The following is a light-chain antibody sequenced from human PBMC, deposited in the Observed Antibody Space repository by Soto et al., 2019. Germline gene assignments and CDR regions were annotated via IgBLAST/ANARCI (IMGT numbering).Light chain of an antibody. CDR3: AAWDDSLNALI. Sequence: QPVLTQPPSASGTPGQRVTISCSGSSSNIGGHTVDWYQQYPGRAPKLLISGNNQRPSGVPDRFSASKSGTSASLAISGLQSEDEADYHCAAWDDSLNALIFGGGTKVTVL. CDR1: SSNIGGHT. V-gene: IGLV1-44*01. CDR2: GNN. J-gene: IGLJ2*01.